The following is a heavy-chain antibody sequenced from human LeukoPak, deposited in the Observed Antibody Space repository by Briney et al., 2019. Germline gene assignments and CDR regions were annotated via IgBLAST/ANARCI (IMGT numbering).Heavy chain of an antibody. J-gene: IGHJ4*02. CDR1: GYTFTSYY. CDR3: ARGVGATDFDY. V-gene: IGHV1-46*01. CDR2: INPSGGRT. Sequence: ASVKVSCKASGYTFTSYYMHWVRQAPGQGLEWMGIINPSGGRTSYAQKFQGRVTMTRDMSTSTVYMELSSLRSDDTAVYYCARGVGATDFDYWGQGTLVTVSS. D-gene: IGHD1-26*01.